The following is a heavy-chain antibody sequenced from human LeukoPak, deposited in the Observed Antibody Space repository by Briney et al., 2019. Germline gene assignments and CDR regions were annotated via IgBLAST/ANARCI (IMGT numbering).Heavy chain of an antibody. D-gene: IGHD1-26*01. CDR1: RFTFSSHE. CDR3: ARGSLHSAFGFDY. CDR2: SSSSGSTI. J-gene: IGHJ4*02. Sequence: PGGSLRLSCAASRFTFSSHEMNWIRQAPGKGLEWVSHSSSSGSTIYYAGSVKGRFTIARDNAKNSVYLQMDSLRAEDTAVYYCARGSLHSAFGFDYWGRGTLVTVSS. V-gene: IGHV3-48*03.